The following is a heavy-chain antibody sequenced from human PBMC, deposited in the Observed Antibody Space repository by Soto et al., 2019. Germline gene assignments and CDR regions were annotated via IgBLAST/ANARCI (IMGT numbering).Heavy chain of an antibody. CDR1: GYTFTSYY. CDR3: AREGPPSLT. D-gene: IGHD2-2*01. Sequence: QVQLVQSGAEVKKPGASVKVSCKASGYTFTSYYISWVRQAPGQGLEWMGWISGYNGNTNYAQKLQGRVTMTTDTTSSTAEMELRSLRSDDTAGYYCAREGPPSLTWGQGTLVTVSS. J-gene: IGHJ5*02. V-gene: IGHV1-18*01. CDR2: ISGYNGNT.